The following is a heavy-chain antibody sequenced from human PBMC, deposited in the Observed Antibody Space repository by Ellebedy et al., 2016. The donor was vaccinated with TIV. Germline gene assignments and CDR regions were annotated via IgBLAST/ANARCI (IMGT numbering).Heavy chain of an antibody. J-gene: IGHJ4*02. Sequence: AASVKVSCKASGYTFTSYDINWVRQAPGQGLEWMGWISAYNGNTNYAQKLQGRVTMTTDTSTSTAYMELRSLRSDDTAVYYCASNIATIGAHWGQGTLVTVSS. CDR1: GYTFTSYD. CDR2: ISAYNGNT. CDR3: ASNIATIGAH. V-gene: IGHV1-18*01. D-gene: IGHD5-12*01.